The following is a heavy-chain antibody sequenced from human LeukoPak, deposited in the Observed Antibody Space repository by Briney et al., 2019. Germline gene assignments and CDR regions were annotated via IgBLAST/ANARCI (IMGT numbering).Heavy chain of an antibody. J-gene: IGHJ4*02. V-gene: IGHV3-64*02. CDR2: ISSNGGST. CDR3: ARMTLYGSGTVH. D-gene: IGHD3-10*01. Sequence: GRSLRLSCAASGFTVSSNYMSWVRQAPGKGLEYASGISSNGGSTWYAGSVKGRFTISRDNSKNTVNLQLGSLRIEDTAVYHCARMTLYGSGTVHWGQGILVTVSS. CDR1: GFTVSSNY.